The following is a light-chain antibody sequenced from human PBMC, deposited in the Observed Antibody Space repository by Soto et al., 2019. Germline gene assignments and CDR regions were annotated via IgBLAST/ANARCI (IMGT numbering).Light chain of an antibody. J-gene: IGLJ1*01. V-gene: IGLV3-1*01. CDR2: EDS. Sequence: SYELTRPPSVSVSPGQTASITCSGDKLGDKYACWYQQKPGQSPVLVIYEDSKRPSGIPERFSGSNSGNTATLTISGTQAMDEADYYCQAWDSSILYVFGTGTKLTVL. CDR1: KLGDKY. CDR3: QAWDSSILYV.